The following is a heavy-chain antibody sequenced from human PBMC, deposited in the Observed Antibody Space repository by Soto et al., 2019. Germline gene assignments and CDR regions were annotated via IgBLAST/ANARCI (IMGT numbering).Heavy chain of an antibody. Sequence: SVKVSCKASGFTFTSSAMQWVRQARGQRLEWIGWIVVGSGNTNYAQKFQERVTITRDMSTSTAYMELSSLRSEDTAVYYCASDVVAATEGYYYYYMDVWGKGTTVTVSS. V-gene: IGHV1-58*02. CDR2: IVVGSGNT. CDR3: ASDVVAATEGYYYYYMDV. J-gene: IGHJ6*03. CDR1: GFTFTSSA. D-gene: IGHD2-15*01.